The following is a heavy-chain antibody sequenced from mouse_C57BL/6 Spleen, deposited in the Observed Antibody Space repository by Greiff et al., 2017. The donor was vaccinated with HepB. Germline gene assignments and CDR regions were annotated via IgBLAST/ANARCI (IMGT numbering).Heavy chain of an antibody. J-gene: IGHJ4*01. CDR2: IRLKSDNYAT. D-gene: IGHD1-1*01. CDR1: GFTFSNYW. Sequence: EVKVEESGGGLVQPGGSLKLSCVASGFTFSNYWMNWVRQSPEKGLEWVAQIRLKSDNYATQYAESVKGRFTISRDDYKSSVYLQMNNLRAEDTEIYYCTGYGSSQYYYAMDYWGQGTSVTVSS. V-gene: IGHV6-3*01. CDR3: TGYGSSQYYYAMDY.